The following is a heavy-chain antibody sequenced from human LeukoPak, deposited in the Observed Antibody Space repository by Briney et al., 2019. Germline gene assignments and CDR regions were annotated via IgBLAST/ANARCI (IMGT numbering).Heavy chain of an antibody. D-gene: IGHD3-22*01. CDR1: GFTFSSYG. J-gene: IGHJ5*02. CDR3: AKTQTYYYDSSGP. V-gene: IGHV3-30*18. Sequence: PGGSLRLSCAASGFTFSSYGMHWVRQAPGKGPEWVAVISYDGSNKYYADSVKGRFTISRDNSKNTLYLQMSSLRAEDTAVYYCAKTQTYYYDSSGPWGQGTLVTVSS. CDR2: ISYDGSNK.